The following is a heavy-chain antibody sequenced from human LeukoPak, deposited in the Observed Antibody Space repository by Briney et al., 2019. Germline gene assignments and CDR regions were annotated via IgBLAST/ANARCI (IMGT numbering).Heavy chain of an antibody. Sequence: GGSLRLSCAASGFTFSSYAMGWVRQAPGKGLEWVSAISGSGGSTYYADSVKGRFTISRDNSKNTLYLQMNSLRAEDTAVYYCAKEAYDSSGYYYGYFQHWGQGTLVTVSS. CDR1: GFTFSSYA. CDR2: ISGSGGST. CDR3: AKEAYDSSGYYYGYFQH. D-gene: IGHD3-22*01. J-gene: IGHJ1*01. V-gene: IGHV3-23*01.